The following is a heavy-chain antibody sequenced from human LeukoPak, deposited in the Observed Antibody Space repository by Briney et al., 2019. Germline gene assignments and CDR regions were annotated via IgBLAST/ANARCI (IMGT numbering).Heavy chain of an antibody. Sequence: GASVKVSCKASGGTFSSYAISWVRQAPGQGLEWMGGIIPIFGTANYAQKFQGRVTITADESTSTAYMELSSLRSEDTAVYYCARDLERYSYLLTDAGYYGMDVWGQGTMVTVSS. CDR2: IIPIFGTA. CDR1: GGTFSSYA. V-gene: IGHV1-69*13. CDR3: ARDLERYSYLLTDAGYYGMDV. J-gene: IGHJ6*02. D-gene: IGHD5-18*01.